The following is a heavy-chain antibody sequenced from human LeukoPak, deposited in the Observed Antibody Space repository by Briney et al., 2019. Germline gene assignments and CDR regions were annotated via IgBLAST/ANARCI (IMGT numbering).Heavy chain of an antibody. CDR2: INHSGST. D-gene: IGHD2-2*03. V-gene: IGHV4-34*01. J-gene: IGHJ6*02. Sequence: SETLSLTCAVYGGSFSGYYWSWIRQPPGKGLEWIGEINHSGSTNYNPSLKSRVTIDTSKNQFSLRVRSVTAADTAVYYCARGRAVEIVVVPAAGGMDVWGQGTTVTVSS. CDR3: ARGRAVEIVVVPAAGGMDV. CDR1: GGSFSGYY.